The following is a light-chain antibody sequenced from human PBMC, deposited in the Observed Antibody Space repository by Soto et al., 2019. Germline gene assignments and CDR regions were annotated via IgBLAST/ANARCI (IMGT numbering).Light chain of an antibody. CDR1: SSDVGGYNY. Sequence: QSVLTQPPSASGSPGQSVTISCTGTSSDVGGYNYVSWYQQHPGKAPKLMIYEVNKRPSGVPDRLSGSKSGNTASLTVSGLQAEDEAYYYCSSYAGSNNFGVFGTGTKVPVL. CDR2: EVN. J-gene: IGLJ1*01. V-gene: IGLV2-8*01. CDR3: SSYAGSNNFGV.